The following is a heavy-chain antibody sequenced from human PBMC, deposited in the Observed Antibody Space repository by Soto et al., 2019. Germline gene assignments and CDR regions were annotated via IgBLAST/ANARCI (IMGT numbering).Heavy chain of an antibody. CDR3: ARVYCCDGCFSGGAADY. Sequence: QVELVQSGAEVKEPGASVKVSCKTSGYTFTTFCIAWVRQAPGQGLEWVAWISAHTGDTKYAKSGHNRVTLSTHTLTSTAYMALRNLKKDDTPMYPGARVYCCDGCFSGGAADYCGRGTLITVSS. CDR1: GYTFTTFC. V-gene: IGHV1-18*04. CDR2: ISAHTGDT. J-gene: IGHJ4*02. D-gene: IGHD2-8*01.